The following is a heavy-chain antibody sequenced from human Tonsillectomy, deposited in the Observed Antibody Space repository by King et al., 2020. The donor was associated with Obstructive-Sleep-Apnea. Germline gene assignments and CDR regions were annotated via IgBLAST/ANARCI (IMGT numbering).Heavy chain of an antibody. CDR2: ITSSSRTI. CDR1: GFTFSTYS. D-gene: IGHD1-26*01. CDR3: ARTSGGSYHFDY. V-gene: IGHV3-48*04. Sequence: VQLVESGGGLVQPGGSLRLSCAASGFTFSTYSMNWVRQAPGKGLEWVSYITSSSRTIYYADSVKGRFTISRDNAKNSLYLQMNSLRAEDTAVYYCARTSGGSYHFDYWGQGTLVTVSS. J-gene: IGHJ4*02.